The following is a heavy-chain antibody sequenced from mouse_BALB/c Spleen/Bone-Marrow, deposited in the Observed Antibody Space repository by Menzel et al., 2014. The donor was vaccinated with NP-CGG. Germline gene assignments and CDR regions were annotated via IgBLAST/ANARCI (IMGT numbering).Heavy chain of an antibody. J-gene: IGHJ2*01. CDR1: GYSFTGYF. D-gene: IGHD1-1*01. CDR2: INPYNGDT. Sequence: EVKVVESGPELVKPGASVKISCKASGYSFTGYFMNWVMQSHGKSLEWIGRINPYNGDTFYNQKFKGKATLTVDKSSSTAHMELRSLASEDSAVYYCARSGYYGSSYFDYWGQGITLTDSS. CDR3: ARSGYYGSSYFDY. V-gene: IGHV1-20*02.